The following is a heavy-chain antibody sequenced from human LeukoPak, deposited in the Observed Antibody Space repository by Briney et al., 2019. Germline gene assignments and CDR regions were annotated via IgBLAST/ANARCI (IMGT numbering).Heavy chain of an antibody. V-gene: IGHV1-8*01. J-gene: IGHJ6*02. D-gene: IGHD1-7*01. CDR1: GYTFTSYD. CDR3: ARWELVDYYYYYGMDV. CDR2: LNPESGNT. Sequence: EASVTVSCKASGYTFTSYDINWVRQATGQGLEWMGWLNPESGNTGYAQKFQGRVTMTSNTSRSTAYMELSSLRSEDTAIYYCARWELVDYYYYYGMDVWGQGTTVTVS.